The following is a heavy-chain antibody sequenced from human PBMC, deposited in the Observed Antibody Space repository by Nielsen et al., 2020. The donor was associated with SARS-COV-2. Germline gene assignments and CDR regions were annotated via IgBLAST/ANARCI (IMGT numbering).Heavy chain of an antibody. CDR3: ARDGHDYGDYVDAFDL. D-gene: IGHD4-17*01. V-gene: IGHV4-61*01. CDR1: GGSVSSGSYY. CDR2: IYYSGST. Sequence: SETLSLTCTVSGGSVSSGSYYWSWIRQPPGKGLEWIGYIYYSGSTNYNPSLKSRVTISVDTSKNQFSLKLRSVTAADAAVYYCARDGHDYGDYVDAFDLWGQGTMVTVSS. J-gene: IGHJ3*01.